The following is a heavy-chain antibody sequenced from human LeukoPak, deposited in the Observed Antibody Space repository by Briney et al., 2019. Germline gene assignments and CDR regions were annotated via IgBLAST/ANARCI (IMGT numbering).Heavy chain of an antibody. CDR2: INQDGSEK. J-gene: IGHJ4*02. D-gene: IGHD3-22*01. V-gene: IGHV3-7*01. Sequence: PGESLRLSCAVSGFTFSSYWMSWVRQAPGKGLEWVANINQDGSEKSYVDSVKGRFTISRDNAKNSLYLQMNSLRAEDTAVYYCARVPGYYDSSGLFDYWGQGTLVTVSS. CDR1: GFTFSSYW. CDR3: ARVPGYYDSSGLFDY.